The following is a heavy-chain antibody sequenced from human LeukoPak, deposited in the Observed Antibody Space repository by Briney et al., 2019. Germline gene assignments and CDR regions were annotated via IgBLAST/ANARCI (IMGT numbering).Heavy chain of an antibody. CDR2: VTGSGGTT. J-gene: IGHJ4*02. CDR1: GFIFGNYA. Sequence: GGSLRLSCAASGFIFGNYAMSWVRQTPGKGLEWVSTVTGSGGTTYYADSVEGRFTISRDNAKNTPYLQMNSLRAEDTAAFYCAKDLTLTTIGAGTNFDSWGQGTLVTVSS. V-gene: IGHV3-23*01. CDR3: AKDLTLTTIGAGTNFDS. D-gene: IGHD1-1*01.